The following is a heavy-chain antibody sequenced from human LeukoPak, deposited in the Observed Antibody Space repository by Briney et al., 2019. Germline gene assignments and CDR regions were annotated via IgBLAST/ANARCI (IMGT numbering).Heavy chain of an antibody. V-gene: IGHV1-69*05. J-gene: IGHJ6*03. CDR1: GGTFSSYA. D-gene: IGHD2-2*01. CDR3: ARDLRASSTSFWGNYYYMDV. Sequence: GASVKVSCKASGGTFSSYAISWVRQAPGQGLEWMGGIIPIFGTANYAQKFQGRVTITTDESTSTAYMELSSLRSEDTAVYYCARDLRASSTSFWGNYYYMDVWGKGTTVTVSS. CDR2: IIPIFGTA.